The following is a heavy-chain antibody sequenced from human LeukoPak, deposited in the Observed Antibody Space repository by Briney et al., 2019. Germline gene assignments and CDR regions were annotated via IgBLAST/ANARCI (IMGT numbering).Heavy chain of an antibody. V-gene: IGHV3-21*01. CDR1: GFTFSDYS. D-gene: IGHD3-3*01. Sequence: GGSLRLSCAASGFTFSDYSMNWVRQAPGKGLEWVSSISRSSSYIYYADSMKGRFTISRDDAKNSLSLQMNSLRAEDTAVYYCARDRDFGVGNWFDPWGQGVLVTVS. CDR3: ARDRDFGVGNWFDP. CDR2: ISRSSSYI. J-gene: IGHJ5*02.